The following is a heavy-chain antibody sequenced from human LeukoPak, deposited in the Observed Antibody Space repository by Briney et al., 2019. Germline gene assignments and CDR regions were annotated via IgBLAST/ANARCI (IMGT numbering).Heavy chain of an antibody. D-gene: IGHD6-13*01. CDR2: INHSGST. CDR3: AGEEGGAAGKGFDY. Sequence: SQTLSLTCIVSGGSISSGDYYWSWIRQPPGKGLEWIGYINHSGSTYYKPSLKSRVTISVDRSKNHFSLNLSYVTAADTAVYYCAGEEGGAAGKGFDYWGQGTPVTVSS. CDR1: GGSISSGDYY. V-gene: IGHV4-30-2*01. J-gene: IGHJ4*02.